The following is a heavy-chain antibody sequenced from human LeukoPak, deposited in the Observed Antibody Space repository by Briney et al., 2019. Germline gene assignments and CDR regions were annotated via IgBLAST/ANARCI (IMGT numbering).Heavy chain of an antibody. D-gene: IGHD6-19*01. CDR3: ARVGSSGWLLRGMDV. Sequence: KTSQTLSLTCTVSGGSIRSGGYYWSWIRQPAGKGLEWIGRIYTSGSTNYNPSLKSRVTISKDTSKNQFSLKLSSVTAADTAVYYCARVGSSGWLLRGMDVWGQGTTVTVSS. CDR2: IYTSGST. V-gene: IGHV4-61*02. J-gene: IGHJ6*02. CDR1: GGSIRSGGYY.